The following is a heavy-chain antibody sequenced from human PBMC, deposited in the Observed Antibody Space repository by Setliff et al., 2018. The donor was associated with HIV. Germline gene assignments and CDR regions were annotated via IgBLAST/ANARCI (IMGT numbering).Heavy chain of an antibody. CDR3: ARHICGTTACYAVDV. V-gene: IGHV4-38-2*01. Sequence: SETLSLTCAVSGYSISSGCYWGWIRQPPGKGLEWIGSIYYTGSTYYNPSLKSRVTISVDTSKNQVSLTLSSVTPADTAVYYCARHICGTTACYAVDVWGPGTMVTVSS. J-gene: IGHJ3*01. CDR1: GYSISSGCY. CDR2: IYYTGST. D-gene: IGHD2-2*01.